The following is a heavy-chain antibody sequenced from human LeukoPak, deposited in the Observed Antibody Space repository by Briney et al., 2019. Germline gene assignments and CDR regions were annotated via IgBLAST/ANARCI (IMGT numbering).Heavy chain of an antibody. V-gene: IGHV4-59*01. CDR3: ARDVGYSSYYYGMDV. CDR2: IYYSGST. CDR1: GGSISSYY. J-gene: IGHJ6*02. Sequence: SETLSLTCTVSGGSISSYYWSWIRQPPGKGLEWIGYIYYSGSTNYNPSLKSRVTISVDTSKNQFSLKLSSVTAADTAVYYCARDVGYSSYYYGMDVWGQGTTVTVSS. D-gene: IGHD2-21*01.